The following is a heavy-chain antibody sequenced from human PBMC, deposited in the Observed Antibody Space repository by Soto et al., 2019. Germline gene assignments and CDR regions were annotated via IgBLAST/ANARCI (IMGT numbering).Heavy chain of an antibody. D-gene: IGHD3-3*01. Sequence: PSETLSLTCTVSGGSISSSSYYWGWIRQPPGKWLEWIGSIYYSGSTYYNPSLKSRVTISVDTSKNQFSLKLSSVTAADTAVYYCARHIGYYDFWSGNYYYYYYGMDVWGQGTTVTVSS. J-gene: IGHJ6*02. CDR3: ARHIGYYDFWSGNYYYYYYGMDV. CDR2: IYYSGST. CDR1: GGSISSSSYY. V-gene: IGHV4-39*01.